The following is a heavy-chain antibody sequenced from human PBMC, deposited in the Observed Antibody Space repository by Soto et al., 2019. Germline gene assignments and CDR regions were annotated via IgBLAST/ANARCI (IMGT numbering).Heavy chain of an antibody. CDR2: IYYSGST. Sequence: QVQLQESGPGLVKPSQTLSLTCTVSGGSISSGGYYWSWIRQHPGKGLEWIGYIYYSGSTYYNPSLKSRVTISVDTSKNQFALKLSSVTAADTAVYYCARVILAAAGTWWFDPWGQGTLVTVSS. V-gene: IGHV4-31*03. CDR1: GGSISSGGYY. J-gene: IGHJ5*02. CDR3: ARVILAAAGTWWFDP. D-gene: IGHD6-13*01.